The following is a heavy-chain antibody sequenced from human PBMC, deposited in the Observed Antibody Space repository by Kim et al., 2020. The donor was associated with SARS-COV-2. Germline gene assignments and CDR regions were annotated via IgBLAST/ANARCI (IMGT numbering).Heavy chain of an antibody. Sequence: GGSLRLSCAASGFTFSSYAMSWVRQAPGKGLEWVSAISGSGGSTYYADSVKGRFTISRDNSKNTLYLQMNSLRAEDTAVYYCAKAGAYSSSWSNYYYYYMDVWGKGTTVTVSS. CDR2: ISGSGGST. V-gene: IGHV3-23*01. CDR1: GFTFSSYA. D-gene: IGHD6-13*01. CDR3: AKAGAYSSSWSNYYYYYMDV. J-gene: IGHJ6*03.